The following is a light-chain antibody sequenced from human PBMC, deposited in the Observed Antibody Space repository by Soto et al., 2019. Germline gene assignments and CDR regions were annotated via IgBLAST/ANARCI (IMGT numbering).Light chain of an antibody. CDR3: QQSYSVPIT. V-gene: IGKV1-39*01. CDR1: QSIEMH. CDR2: AAS. J-gene: IGKJ5*01. Sequence: DIQITQSPSSLSSSVWERFTITCLASQSIEMHLNWYQQKPGKAPKFLIHAASSLQSGVPSRFSGSGSGTDFTLIINSLQPEDFATYYCQQSYSVPITFGQGTRLEIK.